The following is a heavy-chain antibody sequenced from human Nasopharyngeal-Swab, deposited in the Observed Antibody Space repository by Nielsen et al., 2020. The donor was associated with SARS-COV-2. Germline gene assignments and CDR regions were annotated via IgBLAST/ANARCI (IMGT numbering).Heavy chain of an antibody. Sequence: SETLSLTCAVYGGSFSGHYWSWIRQPPGKGLEWIGEINHSGSTNYNPSLKSRVTISVDTSKNQFSLKLSSVTAADTAVYYCARKFYYYYYYMDVWGKGTTVTVSS. CDR3: ARKFYYYYYYMDV. V-gene: IGHV4-34*01. CDR1: GGSFSGHY. CDR2: INHSGST. J-gene: IGHJ6*03.